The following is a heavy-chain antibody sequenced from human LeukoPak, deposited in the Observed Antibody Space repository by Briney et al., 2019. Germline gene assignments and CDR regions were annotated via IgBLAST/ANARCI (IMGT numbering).Heavy chain of an antibody. CDR3: ARVGGVGFGELIYYYYYMDV. CDR2: INHSGST. CDR1: GGSFSGYY. V-gene: IGHV4-34*01. J-gene: IGHJ6*03. D-gene: IGHD3-10*01. Sequence: SETLSLTCAVYGGSFSGYYWSWIRQPPGKGLEWIGEINHSGSTNYNPSLTSRVTISVDTSKNQFSLKLSSVAAADTAVYYCARVGGVGFGELIYYYYYMDVWGKGTTVTVSS.